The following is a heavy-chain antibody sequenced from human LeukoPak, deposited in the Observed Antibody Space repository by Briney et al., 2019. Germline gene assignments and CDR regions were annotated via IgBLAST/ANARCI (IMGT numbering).Heavy chain of an antibody. Sequence: SQTLSLTCTVSGGSISSGGFYWSWIRQHPGTGLEWIGSIYYSGSIYYNPSLKSRVTISVDTSKNQFSLKLSSVTAADTAVYYCARRGYSGYLDYWGQGTLVTVSS. J-gene: IGHJ4*02. V-gene: IGHV4-31*03. CDR1: GGSISSGGFY. CDR2: IYYSGSI. D-gene: IGHD5-12*01. CDR3: ARRGYSGYLDY.